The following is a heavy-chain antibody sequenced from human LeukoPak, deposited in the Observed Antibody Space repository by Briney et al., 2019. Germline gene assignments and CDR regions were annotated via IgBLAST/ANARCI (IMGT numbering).Heavy chain of an antibody. CDR3: ARGMVIYCSSTSCWWEAPRHYFDY. V-gene: IGHV4-4*07. J-gene: IGHJ4*02. CDR2: IYSSGTT. CDR1: GDSINNFY. Sequence: SETLSLTCTVSGDSINNFYWNWIRQPAGKGLEWIGRIYSSGTTHYNPSLKSRVTISVDTSKNQFSLKLSSVTAADTAVYYCARGMVIYCSSTSCWWEAPRHYFDYWGQGTLVTVSS. D-gene: IGHD2-2*01.